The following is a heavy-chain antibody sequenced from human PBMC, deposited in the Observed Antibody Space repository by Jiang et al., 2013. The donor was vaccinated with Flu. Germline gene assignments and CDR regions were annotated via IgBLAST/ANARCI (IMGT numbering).Heavy chain of an antibody. CDR1: GDSISNGGYY. D-gene: IGHD4-17*01. Sequence: YGPGLVKPSETLSLTCSVSGDSISNGGYYWNWIRQRPGKGLEWIGYIYYSDTTSYSVPLRNRLSISVDTSKNEFSLRLSYVTAADTAVYYCARDPGGFLHRAVKHAFDVWGPRGSGHCHF. CDR3: ARDPGGFLHRAVKHAFDV. CDR2: IYYSDTT. V-gene: IGHV4-31*03. J-gene: IGHJ3*01.